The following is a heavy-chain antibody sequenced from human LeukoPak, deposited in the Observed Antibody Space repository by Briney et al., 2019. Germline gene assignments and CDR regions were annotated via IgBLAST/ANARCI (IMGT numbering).Heavy chain of an antibody. V-gene: IGHV1-46*01. J-gene: IGHJ6*03. Sequence: ASVKVSCKASGYTFTSYHMHWVRQAPGQGLEWMGIINPSGGSTSYTQKFQGRVSMTRDTSTSTVYMELSSLRSEDTAVYYCARDVGVAVYYMDVWGKGTTVTVSS. CDR3: ARDVGVAVYYMDV. CDR2: INPSGGST. CDR1: GYTFTSYH. D-gene: IGHD2-15*01.